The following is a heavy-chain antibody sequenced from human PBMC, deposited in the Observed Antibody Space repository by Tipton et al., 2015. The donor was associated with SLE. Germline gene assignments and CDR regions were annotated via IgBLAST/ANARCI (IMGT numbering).Heavy chain of an antibody. Sequence: TLSLTCTVSGGSIRSYYWNWIRQPPGKGLEWIGYIYYSGITNYNSSFNSRATISADTSKNQFSLRLRSVTASDTAFYYCARYFYDSSGVCLFDFWGQGTLVTVSS. CDR3: ARYFYDSSGVCLFDF. J-gene: IGHJ4*02. D-gene: IGHD3-22*01. CDR2: IYYSGIT. CDR1: GGSIRSYY. V-gene: IGHV4-59*01.